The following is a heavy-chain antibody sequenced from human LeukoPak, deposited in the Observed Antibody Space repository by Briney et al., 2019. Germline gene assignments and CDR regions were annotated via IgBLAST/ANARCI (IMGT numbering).Heavy chain of an antibody. CDR2: IYPGESDT. V-gene: IGHV5-51*01. CDR1: GCGFTSYW. Sequence: GEALQISFKGSGCGFTSYWIGWGRRVPGKGGEGRGIIYPGESDTRYSASFEGQVTISADKSISTAYLQSSSLKASDTAMYYCARHGRGYCTSTSCYTHGMDVWGQGTTVTVSS. J-gene: IGHJ6*02. CDR3: ARHGRGYCTSTSCYTHGMDV. D-gene: IGHD2-2*02.